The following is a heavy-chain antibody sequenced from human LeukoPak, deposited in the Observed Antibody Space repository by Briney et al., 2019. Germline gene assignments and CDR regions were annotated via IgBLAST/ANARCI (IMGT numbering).Heavy chain of an antibody. CDR1: GDSISSSAYY. CDR3: ARRRYGSSYRDP. J-gene: IGHJ5*02. CDR2: IYYSGST. D-gene: IGHD6-13*01. V-gene: IGHV4-39*01. Sequence: SETLSLTCTVTGDSISSSAYYWGWIRQPPGKGLEWIGNIYYSGSTSYNPSLRSRVTISIDTSKNQFSLKLSSVTAADTAVYYCARRRYGSSYRDPWGQGTLVTVSP.